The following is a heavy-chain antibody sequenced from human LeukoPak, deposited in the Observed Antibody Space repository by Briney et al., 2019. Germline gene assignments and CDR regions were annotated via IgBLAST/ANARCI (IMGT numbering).Heavy chain of an antibody. J-gene: IGHJ4*02. Sequence: GGSLRLSCAVSGFIFSSYWMSWVRQAPGKGLEWVANTKQDGSETYYVDSVKGRFTISRDNARNSLYLQMNSLRAEDTAVYYCARALDSSGYSEFWGQGTLVTVSS. D-gene: IGHD3-22*01. CDR3: ARALDSSGYSEF. CDR1: GFIFSSYW. CDR2: TKQDGSET. V-gene: IGHV3-7*02.